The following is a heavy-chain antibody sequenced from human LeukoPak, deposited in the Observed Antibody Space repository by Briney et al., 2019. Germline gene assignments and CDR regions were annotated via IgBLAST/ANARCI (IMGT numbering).Heavy chain of an antibody. CDR2: ISSSSNTI. D-gene: IGHD4-11*01. CDR1: GFAFSSYS. CDR3: ARAMTTDY. Sequence: GGSLRLSCAASGFAFSSYSMNWVRQAPGKGLEWVSYISSSSNTIYYADSVKGRFTISRDNAKNSLYLQMNSLRAEDTAVYYCARAMTTDYWGQGTLVTVSS. V-gene: IGHV3-48*01. J-gene: IGHJ4*02.